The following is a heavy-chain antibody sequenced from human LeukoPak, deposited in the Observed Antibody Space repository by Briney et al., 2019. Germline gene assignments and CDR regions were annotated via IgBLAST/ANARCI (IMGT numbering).Heavy chain of an antibody. CDR1: GASVSTSRYY. D-gene: IGHD2-21*02. V-gene: IGHV4-39*01. Sequence: SETLSLTCVVSGASVSTSRYYWGWIRQPPGKGLEWIGNIYYSGSTYYNASLQSRVTISIDTSKNQFSLKLSSVTAADTAVYYCARRRCGGDCYSDYWGQGTLVTVSS. CDR3: ARRRCGGDCYSDY. J-gene: IGHJ4*02. CDR2: IYYSGST.